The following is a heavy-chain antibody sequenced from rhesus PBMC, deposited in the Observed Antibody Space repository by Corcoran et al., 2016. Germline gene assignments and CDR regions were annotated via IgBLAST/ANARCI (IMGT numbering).Heavy chain of an antibody. Sequence: QVQLQESGPGLVKPSETLSLTCAVPGAPIRERSYWRCIRRPPGEGLEWIGYIDGSGRSTYYNPSSNSRVTISTYTSKNQFSLKLSSVTAADTAVDYCARGVLQYFYGLDSWGQGVVVTVSS. V-gene: IGHV4-106*01. D-gene: IGHD3-3*01. CDR3: ARGVLQYFYGLDS. CDR2: IDGSGRST. CDR1: GAPIRERSY. J-gene: IGHJ6*01.